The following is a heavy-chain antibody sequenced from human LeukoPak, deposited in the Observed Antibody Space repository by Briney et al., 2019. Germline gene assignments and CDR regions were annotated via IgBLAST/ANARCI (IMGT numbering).Heavy chain of an antibody. CDR2: INHSGST. V-gene: IGHV4-30-2*01. Sequence: PSQTLSLTCTVSGGSISSGGYYWSWIRQPPGKGLEWIGEINHSGSTNYNPSLKSRVTISVDTSKNQFSLKLSSVTAADTAVYYCARFPTAVVPVGASYWGQGTLVSVSS. J-gene: IGHJ4*02. CDR1: GGSISSGGYY. D-gene: IGHD5-18*01. CDR3: ARFPTAVVPVGASY.